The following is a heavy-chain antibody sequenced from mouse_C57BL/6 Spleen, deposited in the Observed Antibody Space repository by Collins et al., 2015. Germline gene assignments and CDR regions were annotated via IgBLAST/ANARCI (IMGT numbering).Heavy chain of an antibody. J-gene: IGHJ3*01. CDR2: ISYDGSN. CDR1: GYSITSGYY. D-gene: IGHD1-1*01. CDR3: AYYYGSSYVSRFAY. V-gene: IGHV3-6*01. Sequence: DVQLQESGPGLVKPSQSLSLTCSVTGYSITSGYYWNWIRQFPGNKLEWMGYISYDGSNNYNPSLKNRISITRDTSKNQFFLKLNSVTTEDTATYYCAYYYGSSYVSRFAYWGQGTLVTVSA.